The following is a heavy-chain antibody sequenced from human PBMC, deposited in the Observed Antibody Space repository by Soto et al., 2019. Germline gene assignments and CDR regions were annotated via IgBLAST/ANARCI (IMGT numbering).Heavy chain of an antibody. CDR3: AKEAYSSEESIFDY. J-gene: IGHJ4*02. V-gene: IGHV3-23*01. CDR2: LSGSGGST. CDR1: GFTFRSYA. D-gene: IGHD1-26*01. Sequence: GGSLRLSCAASGFTFRSYAVSWVRQAPGKGLEWVSALSGSGGSTYYADSVKGRFTISRDNSKNMLYLQMNSLRAEDTAVYYCAKEAYSSEESIFDYWGQGTLVTVS.